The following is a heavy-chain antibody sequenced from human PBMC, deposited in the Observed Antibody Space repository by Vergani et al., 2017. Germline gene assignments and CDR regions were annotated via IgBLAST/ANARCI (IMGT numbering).Heavy chain of an antibody. CDR1: GGSFSGYY. CDR3: AREMNAYDVFWSGYYTQYYFDY. Sequence: VQLQQWGAGLLKPSETLSLTCAVYGGSFSGYYWSWIRQPPGKGLEWVSGINWNGGSTGYADSVKGRFTISSDNAKKSLYQQMNSLRAEDTALYYCAREMNAYDVFWSGYYTQYYFDYWGQGTLVTVSS. CDR2: INWNGGST. D-gene: IGHD3-3*01. J-gene: IGHJ4*02. V-gene: IGHV3-20*04.